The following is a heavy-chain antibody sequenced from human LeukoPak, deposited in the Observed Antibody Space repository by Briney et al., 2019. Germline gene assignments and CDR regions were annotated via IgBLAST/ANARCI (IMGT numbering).Heavy chain of an antibody. CDR2: MYSGGST. J-gene: IGHJ6*02. CDR1: GLTVSSNY. V-gene: IGHV3-66*01. Sequence: GGSLRLSCAASGLTVSSNYMTWVRQAPGKGLEWVSVMYSGGSTYYADSVKGRVAISRDNSQNTVFLQMNSVRVEDTAVYYCARSYSNHLFGMDVWGQGTAVTVSS. D-gene: IGHD4-11*01. CDR3: ARSYSNHLFGMDV.